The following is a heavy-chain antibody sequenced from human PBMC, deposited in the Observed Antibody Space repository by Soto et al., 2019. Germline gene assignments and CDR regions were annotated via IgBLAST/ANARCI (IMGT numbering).Heavy chain of an antibody. Sequence: SETLSLTCAVYGGSFSGYYWSWIRQPPGKGLEWIGEINHSGSTNYNPSLKSRVTISVDTSKNQFSLKLSSVTAADTAVYYCARDHHRTGLEWLLPRYYYYYMDVWGKGTTVTVSS. D-gene: IGHD3-3*01. J-gene: IGHJ6*03. CDR1: GGSFSGYY. V-gene: IGHV4-34*01. CDR3: ARDHHRTGLEWLLPRYYYYYMDV. CDR2: INHSGST.